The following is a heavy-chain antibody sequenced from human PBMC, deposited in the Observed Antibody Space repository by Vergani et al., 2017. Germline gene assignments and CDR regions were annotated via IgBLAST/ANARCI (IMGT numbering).Heavy chain of an antibody. Sequence: EVQLVESGGGLVQPGGSLRRSCAASGVTFSSYDIPWVRQATGQGLEWASAIGTAGDTYYPGSVKGRFTISRENAKNSLYLQMNSLRAGDTARYYCARAVSTTVGDPPGYWGQGTLVTVSS. CDR1: GVTFSSYD. CDR2: IGTAGDT. V-gene: IGHV3-13*01. CDR3: ARAVSTTVGDPPGY. D-gene: IGHD4-23*01. J-gene: IGHJ4*02.